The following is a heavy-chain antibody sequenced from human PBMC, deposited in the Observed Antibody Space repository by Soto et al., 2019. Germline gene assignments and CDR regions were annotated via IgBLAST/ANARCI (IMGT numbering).Heavy chain of an antibody. Sequence: SETLSLTCTVSRVCINRGGYHWGWIRQPPGKGLMWLGDLYNSGSTYYNPSLRSRVRISGDTSKNRLCLNLRYVTAEDTAVYYCARRPNYNFLSSYSFDYWGQGALVTVSS. CDR1: RVCINRGGYH. CDR3: ARRPNYNFLSSYSFDY. J-gene: IGHJ4*02. V-gene: IGHV4-30-4*01. D-gene: IGHD3-3*01. CDR2: LYNSGST.